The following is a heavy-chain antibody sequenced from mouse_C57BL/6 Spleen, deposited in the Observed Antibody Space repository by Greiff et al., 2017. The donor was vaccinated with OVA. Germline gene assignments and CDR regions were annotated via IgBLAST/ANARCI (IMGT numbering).Heavy chain of an antibody. CDR1: GFTFSDYY. V-gene: IGHV5-16*01. CDR3: ARGDGDY. J-gene: IGHJ2*01. Sequence: EVKVVESEGGLVQPGSSMKLSCTASGFTFSDYYMAWVRQVPEKGLEWVANINYDGSSTYYLDSLKSRFIISRDNAKNILYLQMSSLKSEDTATYYCARGDGDYWGQGTTLTVSS. CDR2: INYDGSST.